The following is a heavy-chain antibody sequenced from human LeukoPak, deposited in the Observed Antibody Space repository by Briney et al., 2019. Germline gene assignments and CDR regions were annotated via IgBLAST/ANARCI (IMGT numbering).Heavy chain of an antibody. Sequence: GGSLRLSCLASGFSFNSYTMNWVCDAPRKGMDLVSSISSVSSYTWYAELVKGRFIISRDNTKNSLYLQRDGLRAEDTAVYYCVRDVARRIGMDVWGQGTTVTVSS. CDR1: GFSFNSYT. J-gene: IGHJ6*02. V-gene: IGHV3-21*01. CDR3: VRDVARRIGMDV. CDR2: ISSVSSYT. D-gene: IGHD2-21*01.